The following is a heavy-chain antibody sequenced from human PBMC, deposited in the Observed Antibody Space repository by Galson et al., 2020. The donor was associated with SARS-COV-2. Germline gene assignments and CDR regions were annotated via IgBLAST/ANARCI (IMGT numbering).Heavy chain of an antibody. D-gene: IGHD2-15*01. CDR2: ISSSSSYT. CDR1: GFTFSNYY. Sequence: GGSLRLSCAVSGFTFSNYYMSWIRQAPGKGLERVSYISSSSSYTNYADSVKGRVTISRDNAKNSLYLQMNSLRAEDTAVYYCARDAYCSGGSCYSGGYGSYYYYMDVWGKGTTVTVSS. J-gene: IGHJ6*03. V-gene: IGHV3-11*05. CDR3: ARDAYCSGGSCYSGGYGSYYYYMDV.